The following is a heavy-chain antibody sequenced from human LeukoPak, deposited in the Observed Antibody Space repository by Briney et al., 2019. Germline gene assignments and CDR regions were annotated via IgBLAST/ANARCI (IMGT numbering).Heavy chain of an antibody. D-gene: IGHD3-9*01. CDR2: ISSSSSYI. V-gene: IGHV3-21*01. J-gene: IGHJ3*02. CDR3: ARDRDYDILTGYGFDAFDI. CDR1: GFTFSSYS. Sequence: PGGSLRLSCAASGFTFSSYSMTWVRQAPGKGLEWVSSISSSSSYIYYADSVKGRFTISRDNAKNSLYLQMNSLRAEDTAVYYCARDRDYDILTGYGFDAFDIWGQGTMVTVSS.